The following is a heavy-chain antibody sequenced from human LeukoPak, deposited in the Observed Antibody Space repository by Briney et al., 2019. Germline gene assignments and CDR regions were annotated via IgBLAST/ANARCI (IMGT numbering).Heavy chain of an antibody. J-gene: IGHJ3*02. D-gene: IGHD6-6*01. CDR3: ARSGEFSTSSDI. CDR2: INCSGGST. V-gene: IGHV1-46*01. Sequence: ASVKFSCKASGYTFSSYYIHWVRQAPGQGLEWMGIINCSGGSTTHAQKFQGRVTMTRDTSTRTVYMETSSLKSEDTAVYYCARSGEFSTSSDIWGQGTMVTVSS. CDR1: GYTFSSYY.